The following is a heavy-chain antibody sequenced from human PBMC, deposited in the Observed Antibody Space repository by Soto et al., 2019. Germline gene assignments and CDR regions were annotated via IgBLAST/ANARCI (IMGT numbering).Heavy chain of an antibody. Sequence: PSETLSLTCAVCGGSFSGHYWSWIRQPPGKGLEWIGEINHGGTTNYNPSLKSRVIISVDTSKNQFSLKLSSVTAADTAVYYCARGVPGYSSSWYAYWGQGTLVTVSS. CDR3: ARGVPGYSSSWYAY. CDR1: GGSFSGHY. J-gene: IGHJ4*02. V-gene: IGHV4-34*01. CDR2: INHGGTT. D-gene: IGHD6-13*01.